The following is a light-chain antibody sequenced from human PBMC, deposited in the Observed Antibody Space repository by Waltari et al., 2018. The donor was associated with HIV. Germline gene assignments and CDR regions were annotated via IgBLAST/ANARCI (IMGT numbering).Light chain of an antibody. CDR1: WSNIGSNT. J-gene: IGLJ3*02. CDR3: AAWDDSLNGWV. Sequence: QSVLTQPPPASGTPGQRVTISCSGSWSNIGSNTVSWYQQLPGTAPKLFIYSNNQRPSGVPDRFSGSKSGTSAALAIRGLQSEDEADYYCAAWDDSLNGWVFGGGTKLTVV. V-gene: IGLV1-44*01. CDR2: SNN.